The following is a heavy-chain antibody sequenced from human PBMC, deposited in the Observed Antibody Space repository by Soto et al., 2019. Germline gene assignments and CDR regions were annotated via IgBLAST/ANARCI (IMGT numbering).Heavy chain of an antibody. D-gene: IGHD3-10*02. J-gene: IGHJ6*02. CDR3: ARHIGIFGYYYYAWAV. CDR1: GYTFTYYW. V-gene: IGHV5-51*01. CDR2: IYPGDSDT. Sequence: GESLKISFKGSGYTFTYYWIGWVRQLPGKGLEWMGIIYPGDSDTIYSPSFQGHVTNTFNKPTSTAYLQWKPLKASDTAMYYCARHIGIFGYYYYAWAVWGQGPTVTFSS.